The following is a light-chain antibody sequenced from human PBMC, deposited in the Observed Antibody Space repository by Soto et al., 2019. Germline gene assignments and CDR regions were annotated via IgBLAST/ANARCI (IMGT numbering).Light chain of an antibody. CDR1: QTISSNF. J-gene: IGKJ1*01. Sequence: EIVLTQSPGTLSLSPGEEATLACRASQTISSNFLAWYQQKPDQPPRLLIYGVSIRATGIPDRFSGSGSGTDFTLTISRLEPEDFAVYYCQQCGSSPWTFGQGTTVEIK. CDR3: QQCGSSPWT. V-gene: IGKV3-20*01. CDR2: GVS.